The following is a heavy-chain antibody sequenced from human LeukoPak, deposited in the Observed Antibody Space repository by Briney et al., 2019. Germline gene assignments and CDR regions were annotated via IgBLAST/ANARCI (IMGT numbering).Heavy chain of an antibody. CDR1: GYTFTGYY. D-gene: IGHD6-19*01. Sequence: ASVKVSCKASGYTFTGYYMHWVRQAPGQGLEWMGWINPNSGGTNYAQKFQGWVTMTRDTSISTAYVELSRLRSDDTAVYYCARGSGWYEGYYYYGMDVWGQGTTVTVSS. CDR3: ARGSGWYEGYYYYGMDV. J-gene: IGHJ6*02. CDR2: INPNSGGT. V-gene: IGHV1-2*04.